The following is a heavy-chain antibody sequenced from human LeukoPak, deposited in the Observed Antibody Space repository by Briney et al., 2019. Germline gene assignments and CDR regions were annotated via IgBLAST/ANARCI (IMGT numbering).Heavy chain of an antibody. D-gene: IGHD1-26*01. Sequence: GASVKVSCKASGYTFTSYGISWVRQAPGQGLEWMGWISAYNGNTNYAQKLQGRVTMTTDTSTDTAYMELSSLRSEDTAVYYCAIDWDRCKLTAMRCAMAVWGQGTTVIVSS. J-gene: IGHJ6*02. CDR3: AIDWDRCKLTAMRCAMAV. CDR1: GYTFTSYG. V-gene: IGHV1-18*01. CDR2: ISAYNGNT.